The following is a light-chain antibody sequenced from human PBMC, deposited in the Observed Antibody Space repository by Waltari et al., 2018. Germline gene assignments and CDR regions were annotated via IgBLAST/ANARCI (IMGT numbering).Light chain of an antibody. J-gene: IGLJ2*01. CDR1: HSNTAHRS. Sequence: QPVLIQPPSASGTPGQRVTTSCSGSHSNTAHRSVYWDQQFPGTAPKLLMYRDNWGPSGVPDRFSGSKSGTSASLAISGVRSEDEADYHCAAWDDVLSGVVFGGGTKLIVL. CDR2: RDN. CDR3: AAWDDVLSGVV. V-gene: IGLV1-47*01.